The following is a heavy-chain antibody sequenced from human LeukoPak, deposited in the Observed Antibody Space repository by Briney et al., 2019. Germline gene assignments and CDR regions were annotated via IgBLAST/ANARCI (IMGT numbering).Heavy chain of an antibody. CDR3: AASVAGVVYYYYYYMDV. V-gene: IGHV4-59*12. CDR2: IYYSGST. J-gene: IGHJ6*03. CDR1: GGSISSYY. D-gene: IGHD6-19*01. Sequence: NPSETLSLTCTVSGGSISSYYWSWIRQPPGRGLEWMGYIYYSGSTNYNPSLKSRVTMSVDTSKNQFSLKLSSVTAADTAVYYCAASVAGVVYYYYYYMDVWGKGTTVTVSS.